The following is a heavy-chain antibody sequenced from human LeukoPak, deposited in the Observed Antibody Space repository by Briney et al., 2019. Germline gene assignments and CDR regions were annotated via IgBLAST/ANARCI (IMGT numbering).Heavy chain of an antibody. CDR2: MNPNSGNT. V-gene: IGHV1-8*01. CDR1: GYTFSSFD. CDR3: ARGASYYGSGSYYSYFDY. D-gene: IGHD3-10*01. Sequence: ASVKVSCKASGYTFSSFDINWVRQATGQGPEWMGWMNPNSGNTGYAQKFQGRVTMTRNTSITTAYMELSSLRSEDTAVYYCARGASYYGSGSYYSYFDYWGQGTLVTVSS. J-gene: IGHJ4*02.